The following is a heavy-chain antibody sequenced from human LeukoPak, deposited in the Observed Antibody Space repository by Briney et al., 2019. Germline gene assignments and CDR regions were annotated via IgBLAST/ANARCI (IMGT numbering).Heavy chain of an antibody. D-gene: IGHD6-6*01. J-gene: IGHJ4*02. CDR2: ISGSGGST. CDR3: AKDRRLFDY. V-gene: IGHV3-23*01. Sequence: GGSLRLSCTASGFTFGDHAMSWVRQAPGKGLEWVSAISGSGGSTYYADSVKGRFTISRDNSKNTLYLQMNSLRAEDTAVYYCAKDRRLFDYWGQGTLVTVSS. CDR1: GFTFGDHA.